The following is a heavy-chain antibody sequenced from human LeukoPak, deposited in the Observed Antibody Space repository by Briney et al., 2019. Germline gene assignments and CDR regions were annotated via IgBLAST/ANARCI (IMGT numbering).Heavy chain of an antibody. CDR3: AKDRGSAPYCIDY. D-gene: IGHD3-10*01. CDR2: ISGSGGNT. CDR1: GFTFSTYA. J-gene: IGHJ4*02. Sequence: GGSLRLSCAASGFTFSTYAMSWVRQAPAKGLEWVSAISGSGGNTYYADSVKGRFTISRDNSKGMVYLQMNSLRAEDTAVYYCAKDRGSAPYCIDYWGQGTLVTVSS. V-gene: IGHV3-23*01.